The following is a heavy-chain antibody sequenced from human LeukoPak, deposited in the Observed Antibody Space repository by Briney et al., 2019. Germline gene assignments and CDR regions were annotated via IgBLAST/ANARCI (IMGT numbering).Heavy chain of an antibody. Sequence: ASVKVSCKASGGTFSSYAISWVRQAPGQGLEWMGRIIPILGIANYAQKFQGRVTITADKSTSTAYMELSSLRSEDTAVYYCASRYGYGYGGDYWGQGTLVTVSS. V-gene: IGHV1-69*04. CDR3: ASRYGYGYGGDY. CDR1: GGTFSSYA. J-gene: IGHJ4*02. CDR2: IIPILGIA. D-gene: IGHD5-18*01.